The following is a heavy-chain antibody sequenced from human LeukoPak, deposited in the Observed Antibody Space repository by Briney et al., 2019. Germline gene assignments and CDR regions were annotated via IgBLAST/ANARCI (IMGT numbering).Heavy chain of an antibody. CDR1: GGSISSYY. J-gene: IGHJ4*02. Sequence: SETLSLTGTVSGGSISSYYWSWIRQPPGKGLEWIGYIYYSGSTNYNPSLKSRVTISVDTSKNQFSLKLSSVTAADTAVYYCATFGSGSYSSTNDYWGQGTLVTVSS. D-gene: IGHD3-10*01. CDR2: IYYSGST. CDR3: ATFGSGSYSSTNDY. V-gene: IGHV4-59*01.